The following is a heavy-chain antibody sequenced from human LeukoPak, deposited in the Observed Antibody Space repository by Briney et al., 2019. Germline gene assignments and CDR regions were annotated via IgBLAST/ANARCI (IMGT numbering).Heavy chain of an antibody. J-gene: IGHJ4*02. CDR3: ARDPSYYDSSAAVYYFDY. D-gene: IGHD3-22*01. Sequence: GASVKVSCKASGYTFTGYYMHWVRQAPGQGLEWMGWINPNSGGTNYAQKFQGRVTMARDTSISTAYMELSRLRSDDTAVYYCARDPSYYDSSAAVYYFDYWGQGTLVTVSS. CDR1: GYTFTGYY. V-gene: IGHV1-2*02. CDR2: INPNSGGT.